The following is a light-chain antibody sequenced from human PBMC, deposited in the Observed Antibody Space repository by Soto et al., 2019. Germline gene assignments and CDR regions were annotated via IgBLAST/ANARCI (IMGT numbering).Light chain of an antibody. V-gene: IGKV1-5*03. J-gene: IGKJ1*01. CDR2: KAS. CDR1: QSISTW. Sequence: DIQMTQSPSTLSASVGDRVTITCRASQSISTWLAWYQQKPGKAPNLLIYKASSLESGVPSRFSGSGSGTEFTLTISSLQPVDFATYYCQQYNSYSSGTFGQGTKVEIK. CDR3: QQYNSYSSGT.